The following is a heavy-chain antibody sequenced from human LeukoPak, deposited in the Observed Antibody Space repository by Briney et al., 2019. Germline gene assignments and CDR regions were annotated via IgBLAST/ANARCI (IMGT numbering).Heavy chain of an antibody. V-gene: IGHV1-8*01. Sequence: ASVKVSCKASGYTFTSYDINWVRQATGQGLEWMGWMNPNSGNTGYAQKFQGRVTMTRNTSISTAYMELSSLRPEDTAVYYCAREWRSVNYYDSSGTFDYWGQGTLVTVSS. CDR2: MNPNSGNT. CDR3: AREWRSVNYYDSSGTFDY. D-gene: IGHD3-22*01. J-gene: IGHJ4*02. CDR1: GYTFTSYD.